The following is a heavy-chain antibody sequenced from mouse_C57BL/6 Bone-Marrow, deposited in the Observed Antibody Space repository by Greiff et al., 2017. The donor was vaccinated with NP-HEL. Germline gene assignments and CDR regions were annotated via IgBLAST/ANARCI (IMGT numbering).Heavy chain of an antibody. Sequence: EVKLVESGGDLVKPGGSLKLSCAASGFTFSSYGMSWVRQTPDKRLEWVATISSGGSYNYSPDSVKGRFTISRDNAKNTLYLQMSSLKSEDTAMYYCARHEGNYEGDYFDYWGQGTTLTVSS. CDR2: ISSGGSYN. V-gene: IGHV5-6*01. J-gene: IGHJ2*01. CDR1: GFTFSSYG. CDR3: ARHEGNYEGDYFDY. D-gene: IGHD2-1*01.